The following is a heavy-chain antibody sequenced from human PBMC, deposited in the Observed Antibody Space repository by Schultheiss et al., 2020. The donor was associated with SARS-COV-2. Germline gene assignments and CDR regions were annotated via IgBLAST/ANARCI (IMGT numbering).Heavy chain of an antibody. Sequence: SQTLSLTCSISGDSVSSNSAAWNWIRQSPSRGLEWLGRTYYRSKWYNDYAVSVKSRITINPDTSKNQFSLQLNSVTPEDTAVYYCARESLSSLLYPVGIDYWGQGTLVTVSS. D-gene: IGHD3-3*01. J-gene: IGHJ4*02. CDR2: TYYRSKWYN. V-gene: IGHV6-1*01. CDR3: ARESLSSLLYPVGIDY. CDR1: GDSVSSNSAA.